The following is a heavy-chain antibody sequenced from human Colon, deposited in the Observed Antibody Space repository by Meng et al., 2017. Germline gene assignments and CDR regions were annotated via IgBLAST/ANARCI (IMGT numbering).Heavy chain of an antibody. V-gene: IGHV3-7*04. CDR1: GFTFSSYW. Sequence: GESLKISCAASGFTFSSYWMSWVRQAPGKGLEWVANIKEDGSEKYYVDSVKGRFTISRDNAKNSLYLQMNSLRAEDTAVYNCARAEQWLAQNHWGQGTLVTVSS. D-gene: IGHD6-19*01. CDR2: IKEDGSEK. CDR3: ARAEQWLAQNH. J-gene: IGHJ5*02.